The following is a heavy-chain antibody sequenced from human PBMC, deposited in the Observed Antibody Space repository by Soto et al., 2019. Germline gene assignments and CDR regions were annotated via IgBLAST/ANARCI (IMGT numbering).Heavy chain of an antibody. D-gene: IGHD1-26*01. CDR3: AHQYSGGRRWGGFDI. J-gene: IGHJ3*02. CDR1: GFSLSTSRVA. CDR2: IYWDDDK. V-gene: IGHV2-5*02. Sequence: QISLKESGPSLVKPTQTLTLTCTFSGFSLSTSRVAVGWIRQSPGKALECLALIYWDDDKRYSPSLKSRLTITKDTSKNQVVLTMTNMDPVDSGTYYCAHQYSGGRRWGGFDIWGLGTLVTVSS.